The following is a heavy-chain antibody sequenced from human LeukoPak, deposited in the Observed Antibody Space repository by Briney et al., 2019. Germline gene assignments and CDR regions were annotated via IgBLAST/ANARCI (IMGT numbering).Heavy chain of an antibody. D-gene: IGHD2-15*01. Sequence: PGGSLRPSCAASGFTFSSYSMTWVRQAPGKGLEWVSSISSSSSYIYYADSVKGRFTISRDNAKNSLYLQMNGLRAEDTAVYYCARVKRDCSGGTCYSYDYWGQGTLVTVSS. J-gene: IGHJ4*02. CDR1: GFTFSSYS. CDR2: ISSSSSYI. CDR3: ARVKRDCSGGTCYSYDY. V-gene: IGHV3-21*04.